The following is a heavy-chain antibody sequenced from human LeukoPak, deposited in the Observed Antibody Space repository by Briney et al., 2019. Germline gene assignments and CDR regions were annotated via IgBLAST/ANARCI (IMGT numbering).Heavy chain of an antibody. J-gene: IGHJ4*02. Sequence: SETLSLTCTVSGGSISSGDYYWSWIRQPPGKGLEWIGYIYYSGSTYYNPSLKSRVTISVDTSKNQFSLKLSSVTAADTAVYCCASYYDSSGYFYWDQGTLVTVSS. CDR2: IYYSGST. D-gene: IGHD3-22*01. V-gene: IGHV4-30-4*01. CDR3: ASYYDSSGYFY. CDR1: GGSISSGDYY.